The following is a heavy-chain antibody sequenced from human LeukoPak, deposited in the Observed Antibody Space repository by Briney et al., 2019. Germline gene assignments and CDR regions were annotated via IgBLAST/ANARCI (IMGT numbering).Heavy chain of an antibody. CDR2: IYYSGST. CDR1: GGSISSYY. D-gene: IGHD3-10*01. J-gene: IGHJ4*02. Sequence: SETLSLTCTVSGGSISSYYWSWIRQPPGKGLEWIGYIYYSGSTNYNPSLKSRVTISVDTSKNQFSLKLSSVTAADTAVYYCARVQGVQWFGEFGYYSDYWGQGTLVTVSS. V-gene: IGHV4-59*08. CDR3: ARVQGVQWFGEFGYYSDY.